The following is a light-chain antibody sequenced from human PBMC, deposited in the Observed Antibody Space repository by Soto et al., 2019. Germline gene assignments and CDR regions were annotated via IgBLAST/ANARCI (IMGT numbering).Light chain of an antibody. CDR3: SSYTSSGTRV. J-gene: IGLJ1*01. Sequence: QSALTQPASVSGSPGQSITISCTGTTSDVGGYNFVSWYQLHPGKAPKLMIFEVSNRPSGVSNCFSGSKSGNTASLTISGLQAEDEADYYCSSYTSSGTRVFGTGTKLTVL. CDR1: TSDVGGYNF. V-gene: IGLV2-14*01. CDR2: EVS.